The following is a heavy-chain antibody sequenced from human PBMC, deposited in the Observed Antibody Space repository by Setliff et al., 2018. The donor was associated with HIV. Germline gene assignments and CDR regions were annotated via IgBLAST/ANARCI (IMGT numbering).Heavy chain of an antibody. CDR3: ARSPRIGVAGEFEY. CDR1: GGSISSYY. Sequence: SETLSLTCPVSGGSISSYYWSWIRQPPGKGLEWIGYVYTSGSVNYNPTLNSRVTISVDTSKNQFSLKVNSVTAADTAVYYCARSPRIGVAGEFEYWGQGTLVTVSS. V-gene: IGHV4-4*09. J-gene: IGHJ4*02. CDR2: VYTSGSV. D-gene: IGHD6-19*01.